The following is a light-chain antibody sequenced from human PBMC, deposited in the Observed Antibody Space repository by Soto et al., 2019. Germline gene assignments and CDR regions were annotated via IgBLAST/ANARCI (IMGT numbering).Light chain of an antibody. Sequence: IQMTQSPSSLSASVGDRVTITCRASESISSCLDWYQQKPGKGPKLLIYATSNLESGVPSRFSGSGYGTDFGLTIGCLQPEDFATYDCQQTLGSPLTFGGGTRVEIK. J-gene: IGKJ4*01. CDR1: ESISSC. CDR3: QQTLGSPLT. V-gene: IGKV1-39*01. CDR2: ATS.